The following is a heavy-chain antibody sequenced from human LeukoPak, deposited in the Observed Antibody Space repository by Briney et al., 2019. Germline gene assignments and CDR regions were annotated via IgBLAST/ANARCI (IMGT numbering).Heavy chain of an antibody. CDR2: IDSSSDTI. V-gene: IGHV3-48*02. CDR1: GFTFSSYS. D-gene: IGHD7-27*01. J-gene: IGHJ4*02. Sequence: VGSLTLSCAASGFTFSSYSMNWVRQAPGKGLEWLSYIDSSSDTISYADSVKGRFTISRDNAKNSLFLQMNSLRDEDSAKYYCARDHNWGFDYWAQRALVTVSS. CDR3: ARDHNWGFDY.